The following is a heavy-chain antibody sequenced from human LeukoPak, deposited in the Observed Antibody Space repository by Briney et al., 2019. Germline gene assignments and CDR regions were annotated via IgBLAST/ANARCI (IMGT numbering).Heavy chain of an antibody. Sequence: GGSLRLSCAGSGFIFSNYAMSWVRQAPGQGLEWVSTISNSGDTTFYADAVKGRFTISRDNSKNTLYLQMYSLRAEDTAIYYCAKAPPYTKYFDYWGQGTLLTVSS. V-gene: IGHV3-23*01. J-gene: IGHJ4*02. CDR3: AKAPPYTKYFDY. D-gene: IGHD1-1*01. CDR1: GFIFSNYA. CDR2: ISNSGDTT.